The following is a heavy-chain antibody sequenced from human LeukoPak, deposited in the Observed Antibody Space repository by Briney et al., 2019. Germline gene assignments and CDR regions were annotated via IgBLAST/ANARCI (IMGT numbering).Heavy chain of an antibody. CDR2: ISSSSSYI. CDR3: ARGDPDISFGVAGEAFDI. V-gene: IGHV3-21*01. Sequence: GESLRLSCAASGFTFSSYSMNWVAQAPGKGLEWISSISSSSSYIYYADSMKGRFTISRDNAKKSLYLQMNSLRAEDTAVYYCARGDPDISFGVAGEAFDIWGQGTMVTVSS. J-gene: IGHJ3*02. CDR1: GFTFSSYS. D-gene: IGHD3-3*01.